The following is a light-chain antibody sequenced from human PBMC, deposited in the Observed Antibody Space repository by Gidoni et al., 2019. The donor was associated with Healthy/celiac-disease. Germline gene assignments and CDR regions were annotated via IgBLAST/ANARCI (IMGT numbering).Light chain of an antibody. Sequence: ELVLTQSPATRSLSPGERATHSCRASQSVSSYLAWYQQKPGQAPRLLIYDASNRATGIPARFSGSGSGTDFTLTISSLEPEDFAVYYCQQRSNWPPYTFGQGTKLEIK. CDR1: QSVSSY. V-gene: IGKV3-11*01. J-gene: IGKJ2*01. CDR2: DAS. CDR3: QQRSNWPPYT.